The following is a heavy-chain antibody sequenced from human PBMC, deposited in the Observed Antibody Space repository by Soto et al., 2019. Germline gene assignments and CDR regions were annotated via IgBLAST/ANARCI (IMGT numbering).Heavy chain of an antibody. CDR2: IYTSGST. CDR1: GGSISSYY. D-gene: IGHD1-26*01. Sequence: SETLSLTCTVSGGSISSYYWSWIRQPAGKGLEWIGRIYTSGSTNYNPSLKSRVTMSVDTSKNQFSLKLSSVTAADTAVYYCARHRKMFGGSYYLRWFDPWGQGTLVTVSS. CDR3: ARHRKMFGGSYYLRWFDP. V-gene: IGHV4-4*07. J-gene: IGHJ5*02.